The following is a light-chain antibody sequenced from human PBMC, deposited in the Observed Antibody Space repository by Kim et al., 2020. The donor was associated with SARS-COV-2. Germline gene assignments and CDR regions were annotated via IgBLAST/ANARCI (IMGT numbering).Light chain of an antibody. CDR2: YDR. J-gene: IGLJ1*01. CDR3: QVWDVISDHYV. Sequence: ATGDTASINCEGNSMGGQSVNGYLQRPGQAPVLVIYYDRDRPSGILERFSGSKSAYKATLTISRVEAGDEADYYCQVWDVISDHYVFGTGTKVTVL. CDR1: SMGGQS. V-gene: IGLV3-21*04.